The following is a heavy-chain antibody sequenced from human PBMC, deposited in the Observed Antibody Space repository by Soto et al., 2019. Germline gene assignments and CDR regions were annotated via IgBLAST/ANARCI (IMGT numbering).Heavy chain of an antibody. CDR1: GFTFSDHY. Sequence: EVQLVESGGGLVQPGGSLRLSCAASGFTFSDHYMDWVRQAPGKGLEWVGRTRNKANSYTTEYAASVKGRFTISRDDSKNSLYLQMNSRKTEDTAVYYCAWESVVAAFRSWGQGTLVTVSS. V-gene: IGHV3-72*01. J-gene: IGHJ5*02. CDR3: AWESVVAAFRS. D-gene: IGHD2-15*01. CDR2: TRNKANSYTT.